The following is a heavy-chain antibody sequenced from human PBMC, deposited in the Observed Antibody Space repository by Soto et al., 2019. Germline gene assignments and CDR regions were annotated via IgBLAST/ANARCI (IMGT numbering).Heavy chain of an antibody. CDR3: ARRETISGGFDI. Sequence: EVQLLESGGGLVQPGGSLRLSCAASGFTFSTSAMSWVRQPPGKGLEWVSAISGSGGSTYYADSVKGRFTISRDNSKNTLYLQMNRLRAEDTAIYYCARRETISGGFDIWGQGTTVTVSS. CDR1: GFTFSTSA. D-gene: IGHD3-3*01. V-gene: IGHV3-23*01. J-gene: IGHJ3*02. CDR2: ISGSGGST.